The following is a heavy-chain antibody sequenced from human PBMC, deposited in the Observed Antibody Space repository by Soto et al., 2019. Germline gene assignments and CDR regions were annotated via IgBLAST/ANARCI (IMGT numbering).Heavy chain of an antibody. CDR2: IIPIFGTA. J-gene: IGHJ4*02. D-gene: IGHD3-3*01. CDR3: AGGFYTDPFDY. Sequence: SVKVSCKASGGTFSIYAISLVRQAPGQGLEWMGGIIPIFGTANYAQKFQGRVTITADESTSTAYMELSSPRSEDTAVYYCAGGFYTDPFDYWGQGTLVTVSS. CDR1: GGTFSIYA. V-gene: IGHV1-69*13.